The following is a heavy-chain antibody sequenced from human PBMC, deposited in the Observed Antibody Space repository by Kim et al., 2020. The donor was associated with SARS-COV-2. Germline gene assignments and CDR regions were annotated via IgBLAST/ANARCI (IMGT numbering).Heavy chain of an antibody. CDR3: AARRSRSLDFDY. Sequence: GGSLRLSCAASGFTFGDYEMRWFRQAPGQGLEWVGLIRSKTYGGTTDYAAAVKGRFIISRDDSKSIASLQMNSLKTEDTAVYYCAARRSRSLDFDYWGQGTLVTVSS. CDR2: IRSKTYGGTT. CDR1: GFTFGDYE. V-gene: IGHV3-49*03. J-gene: IGHJ4*02.